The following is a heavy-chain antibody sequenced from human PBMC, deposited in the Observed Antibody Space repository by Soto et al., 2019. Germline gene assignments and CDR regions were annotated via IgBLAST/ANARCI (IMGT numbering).Heavy chain of an antibody. J-gene: IGHJ6*02. V-gene: IGHV1-69*13. CDR3: ARGALAYCGGDCYSYYYYGMDV. CDR2: IIPIFGTA. CDR1: GGTFSSYA. D-gene: IGHD2-21*02. Sequence: SVKVSCKASGGTFSSYAISWVRQAPGQGLEWMGGIIPIFGTANYAQKFQGRVTITADESTSTAHMELSSLRSEDTAVYYCARGALAYCGGDCYSYYYYGMDVWGQGTTVTVSS.